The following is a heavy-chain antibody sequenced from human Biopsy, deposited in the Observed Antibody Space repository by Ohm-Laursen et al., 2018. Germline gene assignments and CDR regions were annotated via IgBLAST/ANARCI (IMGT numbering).Heavy chain of an antibody. CDR2: ITSSSGYI. Sequence: GSLRLSCAASGFIFSTYTMNWVRQAPGEGLEWVSSITSSSGYIYYADSMKGRFTISRDNAKNSLYLQMNSLRADDTAVYYCAREIGYGDSDYYYFGMDVWGRGTTVTVSS. CDR3: AREIGYGDSDYYYFGMDV. J-gene: IGHJ6*02. D-gene: IGHD4-17*01. V-gene: IGHV3-21*01. CDR1: GFIFSTYT.